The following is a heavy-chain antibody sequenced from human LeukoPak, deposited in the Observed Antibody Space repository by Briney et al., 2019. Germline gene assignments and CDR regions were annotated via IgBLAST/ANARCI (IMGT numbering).Heavy chain of an antibody. Sequence: GESLRISCKGSGYSFTSYWISWVRQMPGKGLEWMGRIDPSDSYTNYSPSFQRHVTISADKSISTDYLQWSSLKPSDTAMYYCAKSPIVVVPAAMGGNDYWGQGTLVTVSS. CDR1: GYSFTSYW. D-gene: IGHD2-2*01. V-gene: IGHV5-10-1*01. CDR3: AKSPIVVVPAAMGGNDY. CDR2: IDPSDSYT. J-gene: IGHJ4*02.